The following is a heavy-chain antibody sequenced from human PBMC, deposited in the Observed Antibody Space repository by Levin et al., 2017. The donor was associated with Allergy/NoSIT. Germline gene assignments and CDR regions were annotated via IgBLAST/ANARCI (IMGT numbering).Heavy chain of an antibody. CDR3: ARVLVAAGPRLDF. CDR1: GFTFGDYA. D-gene: IGHD6-13*01. V-gene: IGHV3-49*03. J-gene: IGHJ4*02. CDR2: IRSNIHGGTT. Sequence: GGSLRLSCTVSGFTFGDYALMWFRQAPGKGLEWVSFIRSNIHGGTTEYAASVRGRFTMSRDDAKSIAYLQMNSLKTEDTAVYFCARVLVAAGPRLDFWGQGTLVTVSS.